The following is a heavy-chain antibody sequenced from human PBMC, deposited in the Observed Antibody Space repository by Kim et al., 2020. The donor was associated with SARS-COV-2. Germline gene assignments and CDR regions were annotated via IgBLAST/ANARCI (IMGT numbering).Heavy chain of an antibody. D-gene: IGHD3-10*01. J-gene: IGHJ4*02. CDR1: GFTFSSYE. Sequence: GGSLRLSCAASGFTFSSYEMNWVRQAPGKGLEWVSYISSSGSTIYYADSVKGRFTISRDNAKNSRYLQMHSQRAEDAAVYYCARGYYYGSGSSYWSWGQGTLVTVSS. V-gene: IGHV3-48*03. CDR3: ARGYYYGSGSSYWS. CDR2: ISSSGSTI.